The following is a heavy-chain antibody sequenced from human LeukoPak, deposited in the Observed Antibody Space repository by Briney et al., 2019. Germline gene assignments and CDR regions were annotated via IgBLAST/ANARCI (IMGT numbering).Heavy chain of an antibody. V-gene: IGHV4-4*02. CDR3: ARVDWYEGLDY. CDR2: IYHSGST. J-gene: IGHJ4*02. Sequence: KASETLSLTCAVSGGSISSDNWWTWVRQPPGEGLEWIGEIYHSGSTNDNPSLKSRVTMSVDKSNNQFSLNLTSVSAADTAVYYCARVDWYEGLDYWGQGALVTVSS. CDR1: GGSISSDNW. D-gene: IGHD2-21*01.